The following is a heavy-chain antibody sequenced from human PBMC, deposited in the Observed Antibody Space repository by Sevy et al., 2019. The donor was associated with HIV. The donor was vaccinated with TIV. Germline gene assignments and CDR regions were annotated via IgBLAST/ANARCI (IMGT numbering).Heavy chain of an antibody. V-gene: IGHV4-59*01. CDR2: IYYSGST. J-gene: IGHJ6*03. Sequence: SETLSLTCTVSGGSISSYYWSWIRQPPGKGLEWIGYIYYSGSTNYNPSLKSRVTISVDTSKNQFSLKLSSVTAADTAVYYWARTQKSTSGYSYGPYYYYMDVWGKGTTVTVSS. CDR3: ARTQKSTSGYSYGPYYYYMDV. D-gene: IGHD5-18*01. CDR1: GGSISSYY.